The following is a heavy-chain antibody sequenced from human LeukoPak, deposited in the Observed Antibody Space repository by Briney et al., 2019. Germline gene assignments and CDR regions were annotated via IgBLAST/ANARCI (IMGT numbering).Heavy chain of an antibody. CDR3: ARSNWPYFFDY. CDR1: EFTFCTYW. D-gene: IGHD1-1*01. J-gene: IGHJ4*02. CDR2: ITGDGSST. Sequence: PGGSLRLSCAASEFTFCTYWMHWVRQAPGKGLVWVSWITGDGSSTRYADSVKGRFTISRDNAKNTLYLQVNSLRAEDTAVYYCARSNWPYFFDYWGQGTLVTVSS. V-gene: IGHV3-74*01.